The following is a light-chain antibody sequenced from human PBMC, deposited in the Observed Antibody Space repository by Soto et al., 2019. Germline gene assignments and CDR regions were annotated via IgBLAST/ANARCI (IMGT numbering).Light chain of an antibody. CDR1: QSVSTW. CDR2: AAS. J-gene: IGKJ3*01. CDR3: QQAHSFPFT. Sequence: DIQMTQSPSSVSASVGDRVTISCRASQSVSTWLAWYQQKPGKAPKLLIYAASRLQSGVPSRFSGSGSGTDFILTISSLQPEDFATYYCQQAHSFPFTFGPGTKVDIK. V-gene: IGKV1-12*01.